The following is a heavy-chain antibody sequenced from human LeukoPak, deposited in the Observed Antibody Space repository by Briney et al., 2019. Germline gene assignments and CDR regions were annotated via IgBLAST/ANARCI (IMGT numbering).Heavy chain of an antibody. CDR1: GGSFSGYY. CDR2: INHSGST. CDR3: ARGKIVVVPAAISYYYYMDV. J-gene: IGHJ6*03. D-gene: IGHD2-2*02. Sequence: SETLSLTCAVYGGSFSGYYWRWIRQPPGKGLEWIGEINHSGSTNYNPSLKSRVTISVDTSKSQFSLKLSSVTAADTAVYYCARGKIVVVPAAISYYYYMDVWGKGTTVTVSS. V-gene: IGHV4-34*01.